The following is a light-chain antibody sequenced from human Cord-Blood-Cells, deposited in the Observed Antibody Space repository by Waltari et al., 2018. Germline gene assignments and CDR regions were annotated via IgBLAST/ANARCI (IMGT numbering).Light chain of an antibody. J-gene: IGLJ3*02. Sequence: QSALTQPRSVSGSPGQSVTLSCTGTSSDVGGYNYVSWYQQHPGKAPKLMIYDVSKRPSGVPDRFSVSKSGNTAFLTISGLQAEDEADYYCCSYAGSYTWVFGGGTKLTVL. CDR3: CSYAGSYTWV. V-gene: IGLV2-11*01. CDR1: SSDVGGYNY. CDR2: DVS.